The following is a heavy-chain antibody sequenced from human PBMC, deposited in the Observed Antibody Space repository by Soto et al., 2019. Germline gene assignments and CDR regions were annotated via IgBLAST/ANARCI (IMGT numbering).Heavy chain of an antibody. D-gene: IGHD3-22*01. Sequence: EVQLLESGGGLVQPGGSLRLSCAASGFTFDIYAMSWVRQAPGKGLQWVSGISGSTGITYYADSVKGRFAISRDNSKNAVYLQMDSLRAEDTAVYYCTKFDGDAKLIVRVDAIGFYYYGIDVWGQGVSVTVSS. V-gene: IGHV3-23*01. CDR3: TKFDGDAKLIVRVDAIGFYYYGIDV. CDR2: ISGSTGIT. J-gene: IGHJ6*02. CDR1: GFTFDIYA.